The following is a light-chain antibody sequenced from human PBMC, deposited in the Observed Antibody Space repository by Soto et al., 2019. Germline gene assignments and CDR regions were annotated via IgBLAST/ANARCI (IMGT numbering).Light chain of an antibody. V-gene: IGKV3-15*01. J-gene: IGKJ3*01. CDR2: GAS. CDR3: QQRSSWPFT. CDR1: QSISTN. Sequence: EIVMTQSPATLSVSPGESATLSCRASQSISTNLAWYQQKPGQAPRLLISGASTRATGIPARFSGSGSGTDFTLTISSLEPEDFAVYYCQQRSSWPFTFGPGTKVDIK.